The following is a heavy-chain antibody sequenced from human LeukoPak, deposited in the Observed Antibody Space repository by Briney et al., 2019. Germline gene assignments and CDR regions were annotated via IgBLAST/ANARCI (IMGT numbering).Heavy chain of an antibody. CDR2: IYYSGST. D-gene: IGHD2-15*01. J-gene: IGHJ3*02. CDR3: ARGTGYCSGGSCYWPFDI. V-gene: IGHV4-59*01. CDR1: GGSISSYY. Sequence: SETLSLTCSVSGGSISSYYWSWIRQPPGKGLEWIGYIYYSGSTNYNPSLKSRVTISVDTSKNHFSPKLSSATAADTAVYYCARGTGYCSGGSCYWPFDIWGQGTMVTVSS.